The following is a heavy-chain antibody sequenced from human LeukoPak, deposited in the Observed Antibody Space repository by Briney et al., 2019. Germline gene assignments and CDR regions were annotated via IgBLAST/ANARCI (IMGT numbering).Heavy chain of an antibody. J-gene: IGHJ3*02. D-gene: IGHD3-9*01. Sequence: SETLSLTCNVSGDSISSSYWSWIRQPPGKGLEWIGHIDYSGSTNYNPSLKSRVAISVDTSKNQFSLKLSSVTAADTAVYYCARGLTYYDILTGYQNGAFDIWGQGTMVTVSS. CDR2: IDYSGST. CDR1: GDSISSSY. CDR3: ARGLTYYDILTGYQNGAFDI. V-gene: IGHV4-59*01.